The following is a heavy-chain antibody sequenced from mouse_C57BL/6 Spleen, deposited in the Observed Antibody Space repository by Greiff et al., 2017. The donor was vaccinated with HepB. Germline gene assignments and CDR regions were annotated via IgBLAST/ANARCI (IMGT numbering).Heavy chain of an antibody. J-gene: IGHJ4*01. CDR1: GYTFTSYG. D-gene: IGHD2-4*01. CDR2: IYPRSGNT. V-gene: IGHV1-81*01. Sequence: LQESGAELARPGASVKLSCKASGYTFTSYGISWVKQRTGQGLEWIGEIYPRSGNTYYNEKFKGKATLTADKSSSTAYMELRSLTSEDSAVYFCARSGYDYDGYYYAMDYWGQGTSVTVSS. CDR3: ARSGYDYDGYYYAMDY.